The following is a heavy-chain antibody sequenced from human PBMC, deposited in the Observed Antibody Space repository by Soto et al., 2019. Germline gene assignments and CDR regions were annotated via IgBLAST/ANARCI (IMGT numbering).Heavy chain of an antibody. CDR1: GGSISSTNHY. CDR3: ARHGYYYDSTGYYYFV. D-gene: IGHD3-22*01. Sequence: SETLSLTCTVSGGSISSTNHYWGWIRQPPGKGLEWIGDMYYSGMTHYNPSLKSRVTMSVDTSMNRFSLRLSAVTAADTAVYYCARHGYYYDSTGYYYFVWGQGTLVTVSS. J-gene: IGHJ4*02. CDR2: MYYSGMT. V-gene: IGHV4-39*01.